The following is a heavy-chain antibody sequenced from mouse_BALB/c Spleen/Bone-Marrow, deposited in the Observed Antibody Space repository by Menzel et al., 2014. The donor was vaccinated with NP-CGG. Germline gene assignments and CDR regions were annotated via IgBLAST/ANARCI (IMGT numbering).Heavy chain of an antibody. CDR2: IWAGGST. CDR1: GFSLTSYG. J-gene: IGHJ2*01. V-gene: IGHV2-9*02. D-gene: IGHD4-1*01. CDR3: ARDRTGSGFDY. Sequence: VKLVESGPGLVSPSQRLSITCTVSGFSLTSYGVHWVRRPPGKGLEWLGVIWAGGSTNYNSALMSRLSISKDNSKSQVFLKMNSLQTDDTAMYYCARDRTGSGFDYWGQGTTLTVSS.